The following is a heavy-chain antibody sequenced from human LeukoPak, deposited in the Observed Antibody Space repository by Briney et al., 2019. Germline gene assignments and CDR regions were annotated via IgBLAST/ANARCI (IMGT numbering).Heavy chain of an antibody. J-gene: IGHJ4*02. CDR1: GFTFSSYA. CDR3: ATPIAARSFDY. D-gene: IGHD6-6*01. Sequence: GGSLRLSCAASGFTFSSYAMSWVRQAPGKGLEWVSAISGSGGSTYYADSVKGRFTISRDNSKNTLYLQMNSLRAGDTAVYYCATPIAARSFDYWGQGTLVTVSS. V-gene: IGHV3-23*01. CDR2: ISGSGGST.